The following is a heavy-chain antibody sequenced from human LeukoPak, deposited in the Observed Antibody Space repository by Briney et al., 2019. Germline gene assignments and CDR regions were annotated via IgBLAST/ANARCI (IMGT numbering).Heavy chain of an antibody. CDR1: GGSISSYY. CDR2: IYTSGST. V-gene: IGHV4-4*09. D-gene: IGHD5-24*01. Sequence: SETLSLTCTVSGGSISSYYWSWIRQPPGKGLEWIGYIYTSGSTNYNPSLKSRVTISVDTSKNQFSLKLSSVTAADTAVYYCGRTGRVLRWLQLLYWGQGTLVTV. J-gene: IGHJ4*02. CDR3: GRTGRVLRWLQLLY.